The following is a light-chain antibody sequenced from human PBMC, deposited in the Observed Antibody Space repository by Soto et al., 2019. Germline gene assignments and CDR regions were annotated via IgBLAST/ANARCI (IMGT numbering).Light chain of an antibody. CDR3: SSYAGSNNYV. CDR2: AVN. J-gene: IGLJ1*01. V-gene: IGLV2-8*01. Sequence: QSALTQPACVSGSPGQSITISCTGTSSDVGGYQYVSWYQQYPGKAPKLMIYAVNKRPSGVPDRFSGSRSGNTASLTVSGLQAEDEADYYCSSYAGSNNYVFRTGTKVTVL. CDR1: SSDVGGYQY.